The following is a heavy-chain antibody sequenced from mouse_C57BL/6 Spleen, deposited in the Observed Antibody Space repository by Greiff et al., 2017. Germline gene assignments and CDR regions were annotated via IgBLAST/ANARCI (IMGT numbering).Heavy chain of an antibody. Sequence: VQLQQSGAELVKPGASVKLSCKASGYTFTSYWMQWVKQRPGQGLEWIGEIDPSDSYTNYNQKFKGKATLTVDTSSNTAYMQLSSLSSEDSSVYYCARSNGADFDYWGQGTTLTVSS. CDR1: GYTFTSYW. V-gene: IGHV1-50*01. J-gene: IGHJ2*01. CDR3: ARSNGADFDY. CDR2: IDPSDSYT.